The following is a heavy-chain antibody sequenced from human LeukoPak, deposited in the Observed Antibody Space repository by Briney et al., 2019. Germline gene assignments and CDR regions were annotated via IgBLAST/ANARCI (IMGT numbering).Heavy chain of an antibody. CDR1: GGSIGSSSYY. CDR2: IYYTGTT. CDR3: ARGFYDSSGYSNCFDP. J-gene: IGHJ5*02. D-gene: IGHD3-22*01. Sequence: SETLSLTCTVSGGSIGSSSYYWSWIRQPPGKTLEWIGYIYYTGTTNYNPSLKSRVTMSIDTSKNQFSLNLNSVTAADTAVYYCARGFYDSSGYSNCFDPWGQGTLVTVSS. V-gene: IGHV4-61*01.